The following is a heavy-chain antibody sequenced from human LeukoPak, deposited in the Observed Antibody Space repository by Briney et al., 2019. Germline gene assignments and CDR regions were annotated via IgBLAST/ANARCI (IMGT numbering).Heavy chain of an antibody. CDR2: LKQDGSEK. D-gene: IGHD3-10*01. J-gene: IGHJ4*02. CDR3: ARDDGFYSASGIYQNYFDH. CDR1: GFTFSAYW. Sequence: PGGSLRLSCAASGFTFSAYWMSWVRQAPGKGLEWVANLKQDGSEKYYVDSVKGRFTISRDNAKNSLYLQMNSLRGEDTAVYYCARDDGFYSASGIYQNYFDHWGQGTLVTVSS. V-gene: IGHV3-7*01.